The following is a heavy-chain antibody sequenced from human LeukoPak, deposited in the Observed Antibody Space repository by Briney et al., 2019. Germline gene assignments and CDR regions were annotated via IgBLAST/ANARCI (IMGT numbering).Heavy chain of an antibody. CDR3: ARGGVRRGYYDY. CDR1: GFSFGNYW. D-gene: IGHD1-14*01. CDR2: INEDGSEK. J-gene: IGHJ4*02. Sequence: GGSLRLSCAASGFSFGNYWMKWVRQDPVKGLEWVANINEDGSEKYYVDSVRGRFTISRDNAKNSLYLQMNSLRTEDTAVYYCARGGVRRGYYDYWGQGTLVTVSS. V-gene: IGHV3-7*01.